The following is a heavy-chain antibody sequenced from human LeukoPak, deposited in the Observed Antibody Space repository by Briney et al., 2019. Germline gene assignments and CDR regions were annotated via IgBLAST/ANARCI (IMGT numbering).Heavy chain of an antibody. CDR3: AREGPVGAFDI. J-gene: IGHJ3*02. CDR1: GFTFSSYA. Sequence: GGSLRLSCAVSGFTFSSYAMSWVRQAPGKGLEWVSVIYSGGSTYYADSVKGRFTISRDNSKNTLYLQMNSLRAEDTAVYYCAREGPVGAFDIWGQGTMVTVSS. V-gene: IGHV3-66*01. CDR2: IYSGGST.